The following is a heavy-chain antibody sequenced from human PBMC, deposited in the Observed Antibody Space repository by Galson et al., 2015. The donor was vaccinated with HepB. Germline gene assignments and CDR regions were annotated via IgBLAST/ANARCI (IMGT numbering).Heavy chain of an antibody. CDR3: ARQGIFGVVILSTTHWYFDL. Sequence: SYYWGWIRQPPGKGLEWIGSIYYSGSTYYNPSLKSRVTISVDTSKNQFSLKLSSVTAADTAVYYCARQGIFGVVILSTTHWYFDLWGRGTLVTVSS. V-gene: IGHV4-39*01. CDR2: IYYSGST. D-gene: IGHD3-3*01. J-gene: IGHJ2*01. CDR1: SYY.